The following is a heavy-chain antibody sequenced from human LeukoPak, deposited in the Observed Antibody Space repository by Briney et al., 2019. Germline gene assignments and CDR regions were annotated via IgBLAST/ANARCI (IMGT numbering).Heavy chain of an antibody. J-gene: IGHJ5*02. CDR1: GFTFSNYW. Sequence: GGSLRLSCAASGFTFSNYWMSWVRQAPGKGLEWVANIKQDGSEKYYVDSVKGRFTVSRDNAKNSLYLQMNSLRAEDTAVYYCAKDHMRYCSSTSCYGNNWFDPWGQGTLVTVSS. V-gene: IGHV3-7*01. CDR2: IKQDGSEK. D-gene: IGHD2-2*01. CDR3: AKDHMRYCSSTSCYGNNWFDP.